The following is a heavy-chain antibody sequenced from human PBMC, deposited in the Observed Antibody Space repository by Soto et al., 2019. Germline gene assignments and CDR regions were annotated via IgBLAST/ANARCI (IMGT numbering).Heavy chain of an antibody. V-gene: IGHV5-10-1*01. CDR1: GYSFAGYW. Sequence: GESLTISCKGSGYSFAGYWITWVRQKPGKGLEWMGRIDPSDSQTYYSPSFRGHVTISFTKSITTVFLQWSSLRASDTAMYYCARQIYDSDTGPNFKYYFDSWGQGTTVTVSS. CDR3: ARQIYDSDTGPNFKYYFDS. J-gene: IGHJ4*02. D-gene: IGHD3-22*01. CDR2: IDPSDSQT.